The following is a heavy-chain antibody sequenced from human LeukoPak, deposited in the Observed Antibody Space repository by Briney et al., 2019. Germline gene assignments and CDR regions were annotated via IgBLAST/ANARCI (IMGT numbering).Heavy chain of an antibody. D-gene: IGHD2-8*01. CDR1: GGSISSGSYF. Sequence: SETLSLTCIVSGGSISSGSYFWSWIRQSAGRGLEWIGRIDSSGNTNYNPSLKSRVTMSLDTSKNQFSLMLSSVTAADTAVYYCAREALPNGVWRVGWFDPWGQGTLVTISS. CDR2: IDSSGNT. J-gene: IGHJ5*02. V-gene: IGHV4-61*02. CDR3: AREALPNGVWRVGWFDP.